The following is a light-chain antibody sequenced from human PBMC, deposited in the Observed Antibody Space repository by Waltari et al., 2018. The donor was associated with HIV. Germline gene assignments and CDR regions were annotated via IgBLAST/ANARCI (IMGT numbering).Light chain of an antibody. CDR2: WAS. V-gene: IGKV4-1*01. Sequence: DIVMTQSPDFMPVSVGERATITCRSSQSLLDNSNNKNYLAWDQEKSDQPPKLLLYWASTRESGVPARFSGSGSRTNFTLTINSLQAEDVALYHGQQYYSSPLVNFGGGTKV. CDR3: QQYYSSPLVN. J-gene: IGKJ4*01. CDR1: QSLLDNSNNKNY.